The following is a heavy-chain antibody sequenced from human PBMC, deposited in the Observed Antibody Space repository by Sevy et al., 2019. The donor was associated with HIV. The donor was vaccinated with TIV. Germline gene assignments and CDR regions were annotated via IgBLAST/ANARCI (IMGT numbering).Heavy chain of an antibody. CDR2: ISGSGGSGDKT. CDR1: GFTFSNYA. J-gene: IGHJ4*02. D-gene: IGHD3-22*01. CDR3: ARKYDSSGYFDY. V-gene: IGHV3-23*01. Sequence: GGSLRLSCAASGFTFSNYAMNWVRQAPGKGLEWVSGISGSGGSGDKTNYADSAKGRFTISSDDSKNSLYLQLNSLRDEDTAIYCCARKYDSSGYFDYWGQGTLVTVSS.